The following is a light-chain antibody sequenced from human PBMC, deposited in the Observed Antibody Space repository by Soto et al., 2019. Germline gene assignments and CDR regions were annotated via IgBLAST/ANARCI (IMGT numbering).Light chain of an antibody. Sequence: DIQMTQSPSSLSASRVDRGTITCQASQDISNYLNWYHQKPGKAAKLLIYAEFSLQRGVLSRFSGSGSGTDFTLTLSSLKHEAFATCYCQLRATVGHGTKVDNK. J-gene: IGKJ3*01. CDR1: QDISNY. CDR3: QLRAT. V-gene: IGKV1-39*01. CDR2: AEF.